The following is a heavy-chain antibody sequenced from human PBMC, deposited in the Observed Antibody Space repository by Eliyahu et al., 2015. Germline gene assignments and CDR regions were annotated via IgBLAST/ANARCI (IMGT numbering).Heavy chain of an antibody. Sequence: QVQLQESGPGLVKPSETLSLTCTVAGGAFISYYWSWIRQPPGKGLEWIGYIYYSGNTNYNPSLKSRVTISVDASKSQFSLKLSSVTAADTAVYYCASRGAVVGASFDYWGQGALVTVSS. D-gene: IGHD1-26*01. CDR2: IYYSGNT. CDR3: ASRGAVVGASFDY. V-gene: IGHV4-59*01. CDR1: GGAFISYY. J-gene: IGHJ4*02.